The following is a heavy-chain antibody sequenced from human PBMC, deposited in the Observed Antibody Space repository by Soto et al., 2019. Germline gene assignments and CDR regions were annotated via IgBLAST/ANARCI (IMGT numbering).Heavy chain of an antibody. CDR3: ARDYTSSYYYDSTNYGYFDF. CDR1: GGTSRKYV. J-gene: IGHJ4*02. V-gene: IGHV1-69*12. CDR2: IIPIFGTP. D-gene: IGHD3-22*01. Sequence: QVQLVQSGPEIKKPGSSVKVSCKDSGGTSRKYVISWVRQAPGQGLEWMGGIIPIFGTPTYAHKFHGRVTITADDSTSAAYREMRSLRAEDTPVYYCARDYTSSYYYDSTNYGYFDFWGLGTLVTVSS.